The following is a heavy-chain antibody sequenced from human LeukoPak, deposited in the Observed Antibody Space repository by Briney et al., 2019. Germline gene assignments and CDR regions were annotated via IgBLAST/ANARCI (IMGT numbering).Heavy chain of an antibody. CDR1: GFTVSSNS. J-gene: IGHJ4*02. CDR2: IYSAGSI. D-gene: IGHD3-16*01. Sequence: PGGSLRISCTVSGFTVSSNSMSWVRQAPGKGLEWVSFIYSAGSIYYSDSVKGRFTISIDNSKNTLYLQMNSLRAEDTAVYYCARRAGAYTHPYDYWGQGTLVTVSS. V-gene: IGHV3-53*01. CDR3: ARRAGAYTHPYDY.